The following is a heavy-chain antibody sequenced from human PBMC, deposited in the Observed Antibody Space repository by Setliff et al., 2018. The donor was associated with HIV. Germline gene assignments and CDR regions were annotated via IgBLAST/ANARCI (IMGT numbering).Heavy chain of an antibody. V-gene: IGHV3-53*01. CDR3: ARDLWNYGIDS. CDR1: GLAVGANY. J-gene: IGHJ5*01. Sequence: GGSLRLSCAASGLAVGANYMSWVRQAPGKGLECVSIFYSGGSTYYSDSVKGRFTISRDKSKNSLYLQMNSLRAEDTAVYYCARDLWNYGIDSWGQGTLVTVSS. D-gene: IGHD1-7*01. CDR2: FYSGGST.